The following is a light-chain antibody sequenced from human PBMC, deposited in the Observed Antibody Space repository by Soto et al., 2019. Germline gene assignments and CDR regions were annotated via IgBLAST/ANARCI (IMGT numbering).Light chain of an antibody. V-gene: IGLV2-14*01. CDR3: TSYTSSSTYV. CDR1: SSGVGAYNY. CDR2: DVS. J-gene: IGLJ1*01. Sequence: QSALTQPASVSGSPGESITISCTGTSSGVGAYNYVSWYQQDPGKAPKLMIYDVSSRPSGVSNRFSGSKSGHTASLTISGLQAEDEADYYCTSYTSSSTYVFGTGTKLTVL.